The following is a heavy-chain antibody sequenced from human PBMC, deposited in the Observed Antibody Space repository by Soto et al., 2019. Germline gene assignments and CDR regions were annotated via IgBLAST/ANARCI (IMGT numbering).Heavy chain of an antibody. CDR3: ARAPLLVGETIYENYFDY. CDR1: GGAFRNSV. J-gene: IGHJ4*02. V-gene: IGHV1-69*13. Sequence: SVKVSCKASGGAFRNSVISWVRQAPGQGLEWMGGNIPTFGTTHYAQKFQGRVTIIADESTSTVYMELANLRSDDTAVYYCARAPLLVGETIYENYFDYWGQGALVTVSS. D-gene: IGHD3-10*01. CDR2: NIPTFGTT.